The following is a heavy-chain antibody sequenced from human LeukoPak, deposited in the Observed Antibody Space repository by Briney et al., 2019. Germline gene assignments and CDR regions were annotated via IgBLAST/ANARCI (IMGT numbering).Heavy chain of an antibody. J-gene: IGHJ6*03. Sequence: GGSLRLSCAASGFTVSSNYMSWVRQAPGKGLEWVSVIYSGGSTYYADSVKGRFTISRGNSKNTLYLQMNSLRAEDTAVYYCASVTTPGYMDVWGKGTTVTVSS. CDR3: ASVTTPGYMDV. D-gene: IGHD4-17*01. CDR2: IYSGGST. V-gene: IGHV3-53*01. CDR1: GFTVSSNY.